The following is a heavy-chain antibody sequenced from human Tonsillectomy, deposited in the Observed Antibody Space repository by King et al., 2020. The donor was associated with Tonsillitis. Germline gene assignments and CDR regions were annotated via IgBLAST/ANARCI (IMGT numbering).Heavy chain of an antibody. CDR2: ISYSGSA. CDR3: ARRGSLVAPYYFDY. D-gene: IGHD5-12*01. CDR1: GGSINTRSYF. Sequence: QLQESGPGLVKPSETLSLTCPVSGGSINTRSYFWGWLRPSPGMVLEWIGEISYSGSASYHPSLKSRVTITVDTSMNQFPLKLSSVTAADTAVYYCARRGSLVAPYYFDYWGQGTLVTVSS. J-gene: IGHJ4*02. V-gene: IGHV4-39*01.